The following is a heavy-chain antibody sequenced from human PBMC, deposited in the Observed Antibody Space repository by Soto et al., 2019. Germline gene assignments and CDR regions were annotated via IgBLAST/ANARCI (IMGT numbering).Heavy chain of an antibody. CDR3: ARDNLRDYYYGMDV. V-gene: IGHV4-34*01. J-gene: IGHJ6*02. CDR1: GGSFSGYY. D-gene: IGHD1-1*01. CDR2: INHSGST. Sequence: PSETLSLTCAVYGGSFSGYYWSWIRQPPGKGLEWIGEINHSGSTNYNPSLKSRVTISVDTSKNQFSLKLSSVTAADTAVYYCARDNLRDYYYGMDVWGQGTTVTVSS.